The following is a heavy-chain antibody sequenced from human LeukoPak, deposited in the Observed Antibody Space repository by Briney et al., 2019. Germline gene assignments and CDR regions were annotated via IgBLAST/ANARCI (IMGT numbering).Heavy chain of an antibody. D-gene: IGHD5-18*01. J-gene: IGHJ3*02. CDR2: ISSSSSYI. CDR1: GFTFSSYS. Sequence: GGSLRLSCAASGFTFSSYSMNWVRQAPGKGLEWVSSISSSSSYIYYADSVKGRFTISRDNAKNSLYLQMNSLRAEDTAMYYCARLGYSYGYGAFDIWGQGTMVTVSS. CDR3: ARLGYSYGYGAFDI. V-gene: IGHV3-21*01.